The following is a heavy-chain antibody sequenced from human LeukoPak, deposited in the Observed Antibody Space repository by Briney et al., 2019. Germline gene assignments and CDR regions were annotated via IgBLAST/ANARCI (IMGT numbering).Heavy chain of an antibody. Sequence: SETLSLTCTVSGYSISSGFYWGWIGQPPGKGLEWIGNIHHSGSTYYKPSLKSRVTISVDTSKNQFSLKLSSVTAADTAMYYCASDAPGLLGYWGQGTLVTVSS. V-gene: IGHV4-38-2*02. CDR1: GYSISSGFY. CDR2: IHHSGST. D-gene: IGHD2-15*01. CDR3: ASDAPGLLGY. J-gene: IGHJ4*02.